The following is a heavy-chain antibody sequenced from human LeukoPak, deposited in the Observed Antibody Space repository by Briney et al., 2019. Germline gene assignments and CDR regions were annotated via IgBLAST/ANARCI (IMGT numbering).Heavy chain of an antibody. J-gene: IGHJ4*02. V-gene: IGHV1-2*02. CDR3: ARGFAYFDY. Sequence: GASVTVSCKASGYTFTDYYMHWVRQAPGQGLEWMGWINPNRGGTNYAQKFQGRVTMTRDTSISTAYMELSRLRSDDTAMYYCARGFAYFDYWGQGTLVTVSS. CDR1: GYTFTDYY. CDR2: INPNRGGT.